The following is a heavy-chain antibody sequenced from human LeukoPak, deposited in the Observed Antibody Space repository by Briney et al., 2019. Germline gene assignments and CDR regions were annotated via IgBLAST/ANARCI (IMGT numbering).Heavy chain of an antibody. Sequence: GGSLRLSCAASGLTFSNYAMTWVRQAPGKGLEWVSAISTNGDRTYYADSVKGRFTVSRDNFKNTLYLQMNSLRAEDTALYYCAKFDDTSGYSRFDYWGQGTLVTVSS. CDR3: AKFDDTSGYSRFDY. J-gene: IGHJ4*02. D-gene: IGHD3-22*01. V-gene: IGHV3-23*01. CDR1: GLTFSNYA. CDR2: ISTNGDRT.